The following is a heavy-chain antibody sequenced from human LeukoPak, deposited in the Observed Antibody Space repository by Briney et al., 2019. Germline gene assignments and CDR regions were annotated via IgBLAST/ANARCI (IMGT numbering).Heavy chain of an antibody. Sequence: SETLSLTCDVSGVSFSTYYWSWIRQSPEKGLEWIGEVNHSGYTNYNPSLKGRVTISVDTSKNQFSLKLSSVTAADTAVYYCARQLYGSDYWGQGTMVTVSS. J-gene: IGHJ3*01. D-gene: IGHD3-16*01. CDR1: GVSFSTYY. CDR3: ARQLYGSDY. CDR2: VNHSGYT. V-gene: IGHV4-34*01.